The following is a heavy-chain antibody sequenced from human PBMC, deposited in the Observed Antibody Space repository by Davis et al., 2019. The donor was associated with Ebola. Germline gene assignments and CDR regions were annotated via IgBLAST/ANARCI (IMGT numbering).Heavy chain of an antibody. Sequence: AASVKVSCKASNYLFTNYGISWVRQAPGQGLEWMGWISGYDGYTKYAQKFQGRVTLTADISQSTAYLEVRGLRSDDTAVYYCARGGWYFDFWSGLNILRTEVAFDYWGQGTLITVSS. CDR1: NYLFTNYG. CDR3: ARGGWYFDFWSGLNILRTEVAFDY. D-gene: IGHD3-3*01. J-gene: IGHJ4*02. V-gene: IGHV1-18*01. CDR2: ISGYDGYT.